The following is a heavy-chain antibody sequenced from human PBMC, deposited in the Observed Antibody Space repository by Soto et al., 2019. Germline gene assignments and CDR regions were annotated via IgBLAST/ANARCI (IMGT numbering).Heavy chain of an antibody. J-gene: IGHJ4*02. CDR1: GFSVNGYA. D-gene: IGHD5-12*01. CDR2: ISGSGSST. V-gene: IGHV3-23*01. CDR3: AKASKGYTGYDLDY. Sequence: GGSIRISCAASGFSVNGYAMSWVRQAPGKGLEWVSAISGSGSSTYYSDSVRGRFTISRDNSKNTLYLQMNSLRAEDTAVYFCAKASKGYTGYDLDYWGQGTPVTVSS.